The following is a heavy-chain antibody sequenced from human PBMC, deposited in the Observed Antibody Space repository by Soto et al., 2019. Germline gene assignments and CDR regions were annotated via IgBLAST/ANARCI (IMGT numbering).Heavy chain of an antibody. V-gene: IGHV3-11*01. CDR1: GFTFTDYY. CDR3: ASGSDGAFFVY. CDR2: ICSRGSNI. D-gene: IGHD3-16*01. J-gene: IGHJ4*02. Sequence: QVQLVESGGGLVKPGGSLRLSCAASGFTFTDYYMSWVRQAPGKGLEWVSYICSRGSNIFYAASVKGRFTISRDNVKKSLYRQMNSLVGEVTAGDACASGSDGAFFVYWGQGILVTVSS.